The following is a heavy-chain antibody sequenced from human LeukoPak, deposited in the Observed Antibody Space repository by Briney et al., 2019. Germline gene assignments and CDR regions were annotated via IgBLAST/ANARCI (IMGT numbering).Heavy chain of an antibody. J-gene: IGHJ4*02. CDR3: AKGPGDHYDSSGYCFYYFDY. CDR2: ISWNSGSI. V-gene: IGHV3-9*01. CDR1: GFTFDDYA. D-gene: IGHD3-22*01. Sequence: PGRSLRLSCAASGFTFDDYAMHWVRQAPGKGLEWVSGISWNSGSIGYADSVKGRFTISRDNAKNSLYLQMNSLRAEDTALYYCAKGPGDHYDSSGYCFYYFDYWGQGTLVTVSS.